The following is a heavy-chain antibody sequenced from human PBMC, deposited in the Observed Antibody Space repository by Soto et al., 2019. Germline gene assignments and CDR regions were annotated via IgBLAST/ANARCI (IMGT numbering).Heavy chain of an antibody. V-gene: IGHV3-15*07. CDR3: TTVFPYYDILTGYYPSPVDY. J-gene: IGHJ4*02. CDR1: GFTFSNAW. D-gene: IGHD3-9*01. CDR2: IKSKTDGGTT. Sequence: GGSLRLSCAASGFTFSNAWMNWVRQAPGKGLEWVGRIKSKTDGGTTDYAAPVKGRFTISRDDSKNTLYLQMNSLKTEDTAVYYCTTVFPYYDILTGYYPSPVDYWGQGTLVTVSS.